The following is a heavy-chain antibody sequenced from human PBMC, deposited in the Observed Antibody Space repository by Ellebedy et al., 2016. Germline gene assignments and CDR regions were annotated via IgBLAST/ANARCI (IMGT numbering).Heavy chain of an antibody. CDR3: ARGDGDSLAIDY. Sequence: GGSLRLSCAASGFTFSSYGMHWVRQAPGKGLEWVAVIWYDGSNKYYADSVKGRFTISRDNSKNTLYLQMNSLRAEDTAMYYCARGDGDSLAIDYWGQGTLVTVSS. CDR2: IWYDGSNK. CDR1: GFTFSSYG. D-gene: IGHD4-17*01. J-gene: IGHJ4*02. V-gene: IGHV3-33*08.